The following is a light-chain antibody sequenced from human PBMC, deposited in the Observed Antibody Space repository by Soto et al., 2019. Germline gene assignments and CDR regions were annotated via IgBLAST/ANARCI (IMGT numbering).Light chain of an antibody. CDR3: HRYGSSPPFT. Sequence: ELVLTQSPGTLSLSPGERATLSCRASQRVSSSYVAWYQQKPGQAPRLLIYGASSWATGIPDRFSGSGSGTDFTLTISRLEPEDFAVYFCHRYGSSPPFTFGQGTKVEI. CDR2: GAS. V-gene: IGKV3-20*01. CDR1: QRVSSSY. J-gene: IGKJ2*01.